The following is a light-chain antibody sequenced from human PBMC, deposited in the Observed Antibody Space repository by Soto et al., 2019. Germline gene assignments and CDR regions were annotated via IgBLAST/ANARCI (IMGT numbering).Light chain of an antibody. V-gene: IGKV3D-15*01. Sequence: THSPASLSLSPCERPTLSGRASQSVTSYLSWYQQKPGQAPRLLIYDASNRATGIPARFSGSGSGTEFTLTISSLQSEDFAVYYCQQYNNWPTFGQGTRLEIK. CDR3: QQYNNWPT. CDR2: DAS. J-gene: IGKJ5*01. CDR1: QSVTSY.